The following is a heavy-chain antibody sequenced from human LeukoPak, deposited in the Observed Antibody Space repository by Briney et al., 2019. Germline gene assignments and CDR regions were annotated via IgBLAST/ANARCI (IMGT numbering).Heavy chain of an antibody. V-gene: IGHV4-38-2*02. CDR1: GGSISSGYY. D-gene: IGHD5-18*01. Sequence: PSETLSLTCTVSGGSISSGYYWGWIRQPPGKGLEWIGSIYHSGSTYYNPSLKSRVTISVDTSKNQFSLKLSSVTAADTAVYYCARGDTAMAEFDYWGQGTLVTVSS. CDR2: IYHSGST. CDR3: ARGDTAMAEFDY. J-gene: IGHJ4*02.